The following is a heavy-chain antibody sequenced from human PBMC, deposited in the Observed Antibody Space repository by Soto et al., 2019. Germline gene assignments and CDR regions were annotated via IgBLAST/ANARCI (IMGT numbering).Heavy chain of an antibody. J-gene: IGHJ6*02. CDR1: GGTFSSYA. Sequence: SVKVSCKASGGTFSSYAISWVRQAPGQGLEWMGGIIPIFGTANYAQKFQGRVTITADESTSTAYMELSSLRSEDTAVYYCARVSDYVWGSYRSSDGMDVWGQGTTVTVSS. V-gene: IGHV1-69*13. D-gene: IGHD3-16*02. CDR2: IIPIFGTA. CDR3: ARVSDYVWGSYRSSDGMDV.